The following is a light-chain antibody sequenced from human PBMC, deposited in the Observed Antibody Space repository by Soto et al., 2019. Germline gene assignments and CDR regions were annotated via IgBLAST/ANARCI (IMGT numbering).Light chain of an antibody. CDR2: EVT. J-gene: IGLJ1*01. Sequence: QSVLTQPPSASGSPGQSVTISCTGTSSDIGGYNFVSWYQHHPGKAPKLMIYEVTKRPSGVPDRFSGSRSGNTAFLTVSGLLAEDEADYYCSSYAASSTYLFGRATEVTVL. CDR3: SSYAASSTYL. V-gene: IGLV2-8*01. CDR1: SSDIGGYNF.